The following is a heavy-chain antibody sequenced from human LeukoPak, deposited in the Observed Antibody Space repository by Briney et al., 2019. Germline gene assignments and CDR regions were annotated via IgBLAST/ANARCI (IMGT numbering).Heavy chain of an antibody. D-gene: IGHD3-16*01. Sequence: GGSLRLSCAASGFTVSSNYMTWVRQAPGKGLEWVSFISGSSNYRYYADSVKGRFTISRDNAKNSLYLQMNSLRVEDTAVYYCARAPPGESLDIWGQGTMVTVSS. J-gene: IGHJ3*02. V-gene: IGHV3-21*01. CDR2: ISGSSNYR. CDR3: ARAPPGESLDI. CDR1: GFTVSSNY.